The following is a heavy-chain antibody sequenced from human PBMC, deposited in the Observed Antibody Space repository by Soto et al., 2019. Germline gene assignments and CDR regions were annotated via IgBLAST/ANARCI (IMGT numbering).Heavy chain of an antibody. D-gene: IGHD5-12*01. V-gene: IGHV6-1*01. CDR2: TYYRSKWYN. CDR3: ARCRGDWVATSALYYYYGTDV. J-gene: IGHJ6*02. Sequence: QSQTLSLTCAISGDSVSSNSAAWNWIRQSPSRGLEWLGRTYYRSKWYNDYAVSVKSRITINPDTSKNQFSLQLNSVTPEDTAVYYCARCRGDWVATSALYYYYGTDVWGQGTTVTVSS. CDR1: GDSVSSNSAA.